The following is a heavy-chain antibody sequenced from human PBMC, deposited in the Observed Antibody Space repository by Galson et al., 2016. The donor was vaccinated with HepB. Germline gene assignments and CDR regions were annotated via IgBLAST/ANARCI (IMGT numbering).Heavy chain of an antibody. CDR1: GYRFSNQW. J-gene: IGHJ3*02. CDR2: IYPGDSDT. CDR3: ARQHMDTANPYGESAFDI. Sequence: QSGAEVKKPGESLKISCKGSGYRFSNQWIAWVRQMPGKGPEWMGIIYPGDSDTKYSPSFQGHVTISADKSISTAFLQWSSLKASDTAMYYCARQHMDTANPYGESAFDIWGQGTMVTVSS. V-gene: IGHV5-51*01. D-gene: IGHD5-18*01.